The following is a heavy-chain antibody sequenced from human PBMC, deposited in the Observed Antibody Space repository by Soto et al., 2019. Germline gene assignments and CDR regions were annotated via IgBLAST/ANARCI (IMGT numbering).Heavy chain of an antibody. J-gene: IGHJ6*02. CDR1: GFTFGDYA. CDR2: IRSKAYGGTT. D-gene: IGHD7-27*01. V-gene: IGHV3-49*03. CDR3: TRDLKKLGKYYYYGMDV. Sequence: GGSLRLSCTASGFTFGDYAMSWFRQAPGKGLEWVGFIRSKAYGGTTEYAASVKGRFTISRDDSKSIAYLQMNSLKTEDTAVYYCTRDLKKLGKYYYYGMDVWGQGTTVTVSS.